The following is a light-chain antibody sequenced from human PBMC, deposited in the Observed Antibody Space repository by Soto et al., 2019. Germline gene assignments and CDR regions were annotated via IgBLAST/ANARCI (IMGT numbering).Light chain of an antibody. CDR2: EVS. CDR1: SGDVGGYNY. J-gene: IGLJ2*01. V-gene: IGLV2-8*01. CDR3: NSYAGNNLI. Sequence: QSALTQPPSASGSPGQSVTISCTGTSGDVGGYNYVSWYQQHPGKAPKLMIYEVSKRPSGVPDRFSGSKSGNTASLTVSGLQAEDEAAYYCNSYAGNNLIFGGGTQLTVL.